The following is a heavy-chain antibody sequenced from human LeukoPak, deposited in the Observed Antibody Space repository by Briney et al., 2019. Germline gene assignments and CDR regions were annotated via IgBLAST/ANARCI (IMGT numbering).Heavy chain of an antibody. CDR3: AKQSAGSAAWYSLHYDF. Sequence: GGSLRLSCAASGFTLSSYAMTWVRQAPGRGLEWVSSVDGGGGGTYYADSVKGRFTISRDNSKDTLYLQMNGLRAEDTAVYFCAKQSAGSAAWYSLHYDFWGQGTLVTV. J-gene: IGHJ4*02. V-gene: IGHV3-23*01. CDR1: GFTLSSYA. CDR2: VDGGGGGT. D-gene: IGHD6-13*01.